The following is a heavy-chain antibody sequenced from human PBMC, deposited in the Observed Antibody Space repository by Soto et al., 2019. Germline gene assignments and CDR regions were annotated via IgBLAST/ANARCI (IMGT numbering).Heavy chain of an antibody. CDR3: VREGFNSIVKWFDY. V-gene: IGHV1-3*01. D-gene: IGHD2-15*01. Sequence: ASVKVSCKTSGYSFTNHAMHWVRQAPGQGLEWMGWINVGNGNTKYSQRFQGRVTITRDTSASTAYMELSSLRFEDTAVYYCVREGFNSIVKWFDYWGQGTLVTVSS. CDR1: GYSFTNHA. CDR2: INVGNGNT. J-gene: IGHJ4*02.